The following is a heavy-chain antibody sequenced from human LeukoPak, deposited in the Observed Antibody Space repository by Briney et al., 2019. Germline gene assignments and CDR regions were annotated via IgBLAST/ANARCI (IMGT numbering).Heavy chain of an antibody. Sequence: PSETLSLTCAVYGGSFSGYYWSWIRQPPGKGLEWIGYIYYSGSTNYNPSLKSRVTISVDTSKNQFSLKLSSVTAADTAVYYCARDLMGANPSYDYWGQGTLVTVSS. CDR3: ARDLMGANPSYDY. CDR2: IYYSGST. CDR1: GGSFSGYY. D-gene: IGHD1-26*01. V-gene: IGHV4-59*01. J-gene: IGHJ4*02.